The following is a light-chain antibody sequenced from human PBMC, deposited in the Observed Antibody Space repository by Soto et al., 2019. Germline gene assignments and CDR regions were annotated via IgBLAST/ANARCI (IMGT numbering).Light chain of an antibody. V-gene: IGKV1-33*01. Sequence: DIQMTQSPSSLSASVGDRVTITCQASQDSSNYLNWSQQKPGKAPKLLIYDASNLETGVPSRFSGSGSGTDFTFTISRLQPEDIAPYYCQQYDNPRFTFGPGTQVDIK. CDR3: QQYDNPRFT. CDR1: QDSSNY. CDR2: DAS. J-gene: IGKJ3*01.